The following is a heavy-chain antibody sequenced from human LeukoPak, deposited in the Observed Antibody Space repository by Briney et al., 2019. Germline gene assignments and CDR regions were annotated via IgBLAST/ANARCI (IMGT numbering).Heavy chain of an antibody. D-gene: IGHD3-16*01. Sequence: SETLSLTCAVYGGSFSGYYWSWIRQPPGKGLEWIGEINHSGSTNYNPSLKSRVTISVDTSKNQFSLKLSSVTAADTAVYYCARDWGHYDYVWGSYRAYYFDYWGQGTLVTVSS. CDR2: INHSGST. V-gene: IGHV4-34*01. CDR1: GGSFSGYY. J-gene: IGHJ4*02. CDR3: ARDWGHYDYVWGSYRAYYFDY.